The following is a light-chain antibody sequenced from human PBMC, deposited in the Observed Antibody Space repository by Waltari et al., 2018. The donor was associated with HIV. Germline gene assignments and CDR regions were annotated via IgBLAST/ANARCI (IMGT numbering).Light chain of an antibody. CDR1: QSVSVRSNNKEY. CDR3: QQYYSTPWT. V-gene: IGKV4-1*01. CDR2: WAS. J-gene: IGKJ1*01. Sequence: DIVMTQSPDSLAVSLGERATINCTSSQSVSVRSNNKEYLAWYQQKPGQPPKLLIYWASTRESGVPDRFSGSGSGTDFTLTISSLLAEDVAVYYCQQYYSTPWTFGQGTRVEIK.